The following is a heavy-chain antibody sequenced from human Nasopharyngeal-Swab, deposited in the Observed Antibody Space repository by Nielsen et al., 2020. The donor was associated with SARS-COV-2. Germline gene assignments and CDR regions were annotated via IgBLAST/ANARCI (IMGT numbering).Heavy chain of an antibody. J-gene: IGHJ3*02. CDR2: IYYSGST. Sequence: SETLSLTCTVSGGSISSSSDYWGWIRQPPGKGLEWIGSIYYSGSTYYNPSLKSRVTISVDTSQNQFSLKLSSVTAADTAVYFCARRGDYVWGSYRLILAFDIWGQGTMVTVSS. V-gene: IGHV4-39*01. CDR3: ARRGDYVWGSYRLILAFDI. D-gene: IGHD3-16*02. CDR1: GGSISSSSDY.